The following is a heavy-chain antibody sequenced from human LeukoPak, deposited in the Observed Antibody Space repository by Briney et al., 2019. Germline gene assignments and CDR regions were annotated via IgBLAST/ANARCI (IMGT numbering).Heavy chain of an antibody. V-gene: IGHV3-7*01. CDR3: ARDGRDGYIDY. J-gene: IGHJ4*02. CDR1: GFTFSSYW. D-gene: IGHD5-24*01. CDR2: IKEDGSKE. Sequence: GSLRLSCAPSGFTFSSYWVRWVRPAPGKGVEWVAHIKEDGSKEYYGDSVKGRFTISRDNAKNSLYLQMNSLRAEDTAVYYCARDGRDGYIDYWGQGTLVSVS.